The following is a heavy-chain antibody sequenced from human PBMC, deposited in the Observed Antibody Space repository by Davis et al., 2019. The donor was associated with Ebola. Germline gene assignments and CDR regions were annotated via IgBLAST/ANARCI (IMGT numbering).Heavy chain of an antibody. CDR1: GITFSRYA. D-gene: IGHD3-16*01. Sequence: GGSLRLSCAVSGITFSRYAMHWVRQAPGKGLEWVTDIAYDGRYESYAESVKCRFTISRDNSKSTLYLQMNSLRLEDTAVYYCVRDYNDGIGRFDYWGQGTLVTVSS. CDR3: VRDYNDGIGRFDY. J-gene: IGHJ4*02. CDR2: IAYDGRYE. V-gene: IGHV3-30*04.